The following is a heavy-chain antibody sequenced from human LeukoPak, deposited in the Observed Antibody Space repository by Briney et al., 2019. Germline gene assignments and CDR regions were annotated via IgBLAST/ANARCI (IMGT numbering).Heavy chain of an antibody. CDR3: ARHGSYGSGSYRYLDY. CDR1: GGSVTTSSYY. J-gene: IGHJ4*02. CDR2: IYYSGST. V-gene: IGHV4-39*01. Sequence: SETLSLTCTVSGGSVTTSSYYWGWIRQPPGKGLEWIGSIYYSGSTYYNPSLKSRVTISVDTSKKQFSLKLSSVTAADTAVYYCARHGSYGSGSYRYLDYWGQGTQVTVSS. D-gene: IGHD3-10*01.